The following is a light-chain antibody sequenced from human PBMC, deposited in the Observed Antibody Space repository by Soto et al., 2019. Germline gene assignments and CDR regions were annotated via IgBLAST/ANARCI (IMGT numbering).Light chain of an antibody. CDR3: QVWDSSSDGV. CDR1: NIGSKS. J-gene: IGLJ1*01. CDR2: DGS. Sequence: SYELTQPPSVSGAPGQTARITCEGNNIGSKSVHWYQQKPGQAPVLVVYDGSDRPSGIPERFSGSNSGNTATLTISRVEAGDEADYYCQVWDSSSDGVFGTGTKVTV. V-gene: IGLV3-21*02.